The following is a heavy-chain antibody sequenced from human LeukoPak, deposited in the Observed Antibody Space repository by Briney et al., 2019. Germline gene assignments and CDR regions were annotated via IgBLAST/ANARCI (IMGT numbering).Heavy chain of an antibody. Sequence: GGSLRLSCVASEFPFSSYWMTWVRQAPGKGLEWVANIKQDGSKKSYVDSVKGRFTISRDNAKNSLYLQMNSLRAEDTAIYYCTRVGYIDEGIDYWGQGTLVTVSS. J-gene: IGHJ4*02. D-gene: IGHD5-24*01. CDR2: IKQDGSKK. V-gene: IGHV3-7*04. CDR1: EFPFSSYW. CDR3: TRVGYIDEGIDY.